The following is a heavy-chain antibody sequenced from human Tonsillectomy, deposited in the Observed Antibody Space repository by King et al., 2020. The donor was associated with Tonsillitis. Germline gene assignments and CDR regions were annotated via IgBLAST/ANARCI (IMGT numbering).Heavy chain of an antibody. Sequence: QLVRSGAEVKKPGASVKVSCKVSGYTLTDLSMHWVRQAPRKGLEWMGGFDPEDGETIYAQRFQGRVTMTEDTSTDTAYMELSSLRSEDTAVYYCATSLRSAYSHDYWGQGTLVTVSS. CDR3: ATSLRSAYSHDY. CDR1: GYTLTDLS. J-gene: IGHJ4*02. D-gene: IGHD3-3*01. V-gene: IGHV1-24*01. CDR2: FDPEDGET.